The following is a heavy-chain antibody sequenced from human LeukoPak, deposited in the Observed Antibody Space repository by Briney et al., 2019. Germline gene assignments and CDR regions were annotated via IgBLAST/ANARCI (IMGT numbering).Heavy chain of an antibody. CDR1: GGTFSSYT. Sequence: SVKVSCKASGGTFSSYTISWVRQAPGQGLEWMGRIIPILGIANYAQKFQGRVTITADKSTSTAYMELSSLRSEDTAVYYCARVSDSGWSIGYYFDYWGQGTLVTVSS. D-gene: IGHD6-19*01. V-gene: IGHV1-69*02. CDR2: IIPILGIA. CDR3: ARVSDSGWSIGYYFDY. J-gene: IGHJ4*02.